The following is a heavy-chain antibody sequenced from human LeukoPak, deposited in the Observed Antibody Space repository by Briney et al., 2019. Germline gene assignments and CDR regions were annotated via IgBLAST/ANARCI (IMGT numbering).Heavy chain of an antibody. D-gene: IGHD6-13*01. CDR3: AKTERYSSSWYSLDYYYYMDV. CDR1: GFTFSDYY. J-gene: IGHJ6*03. V-gene: IGHV3-11*04. Sequence: GGSLRLSCAASGFTFSDYYMSWIRQAPGKGLEWVSYISSSGSTIYYADSVKGRFTISRDNAKNSLYLQMNSLRAEDTAVYYCAKTERYSSSWYSLDYYYYMDVWGKGTTVTVSS. CDR2: ISSSGSTI.